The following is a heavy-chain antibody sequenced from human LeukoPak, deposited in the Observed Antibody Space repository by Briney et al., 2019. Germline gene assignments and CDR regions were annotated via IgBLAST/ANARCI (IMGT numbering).Heavy chain of an antibody. J-gene: IGHJ4*02. CDR2: MYTSGSP. D-gene: IGHD3-10*01. CDR3: ATSKGFGELS. V-gene: IGHV4-4*09. CDR1: GGSISSHY. Sequence: PSETLSLTCTVSGGSISSHYWSWIRQPPGKGLEWIGYMYTSGSPNYNPSLKSRVTISVDTSKNQFSLKVSSVTAADTAVYYCATSKGFGELSWGQGTLVTVSS.